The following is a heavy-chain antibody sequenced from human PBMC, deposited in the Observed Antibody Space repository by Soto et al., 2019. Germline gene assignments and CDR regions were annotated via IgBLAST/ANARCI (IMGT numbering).Heavy chain of an antibody. V-gene: IGHV4-34*01. D-gene: IGHD5-12*01. CDR1: GGSFSGYY. CDR2: INHSGST. Sequence: SETLSLTCAVYGGSFSGYYWSWIRQPPGKGLEWIGEINHSGSTNYNPSLKSRVTISVDTSKNQFSLKLSSVTAADTAVYYCARYDGYNFLDYWGQGTLVTVSS. CDR3: ARYDGYNFLDY. J-gene: IGHJ4*02.